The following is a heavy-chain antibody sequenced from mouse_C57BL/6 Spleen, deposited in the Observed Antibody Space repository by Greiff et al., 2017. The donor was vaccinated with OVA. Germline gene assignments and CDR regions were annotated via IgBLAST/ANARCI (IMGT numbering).Heavy chain of an antibody. V-gene: IGHV1-22*01. CDR2: INPNNGGT. J-gene: IGHJ2*01. CDR3: ARSYYYGSSPYYFDY. D-gene: IGHD1-1*01. CDR1: GYTFTDYN. Sequence: EVKLQESGPELVKPGASVKMSCKASGYTFTDYNMHWVKQSHGKSLEWIGYINPNNGGTSYNQKFKGKATLTVNKSSSTAYMELRSLTSEDSAVYYCARSYYYGSSPYYFDYWGQGTTLTVSS.